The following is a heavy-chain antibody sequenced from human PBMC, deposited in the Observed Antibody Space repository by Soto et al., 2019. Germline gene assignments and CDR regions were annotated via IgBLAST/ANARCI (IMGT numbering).Heavy chain of an antibody. CDR2: IGSSSSGGSNS. CDR3: ARGGKVPYFYGMDV. Sequence: EVQVVESGGGLVQPGGSLRLSCAASGFTLSSFAFNWVRHVPGEGLEWVSYIGSSSSGGSNSYYADGVKGRFTISRDSAKNSVFLQMNSLRAEDTAIYYCARGGKVPYFYGMDVWGQGTTVTVSS. J-gene: IGHJ6*02. V-gene: IGHV3-48*03. CDR1: GFTLSSFA. D-gene: IGHD3-16*01.